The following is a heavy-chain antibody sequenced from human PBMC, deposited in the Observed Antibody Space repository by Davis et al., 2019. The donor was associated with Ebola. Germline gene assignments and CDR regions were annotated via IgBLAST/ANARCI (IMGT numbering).Heavy chain of an antibody. V-gene: IGHV3-7*01. CDR1: GFTFSSYW. Sequence: GESLKISCAASGFTFSSYWMSWVRQAPGKGLEWVANIKQGGDERYYVDSVKGRFIISRDDAKNSLYLQMHSLRAEDTAVYYCVRVYSGSYDPWGQGTLVTVSS. CDR2: IKQGGDER. J-gene: IGHJ5*02. CDR3: VRVYSGSYDP. D-gene: IGHD1-26*01.